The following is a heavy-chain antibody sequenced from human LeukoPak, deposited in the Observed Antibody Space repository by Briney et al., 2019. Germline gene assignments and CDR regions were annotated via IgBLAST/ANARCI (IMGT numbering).Heavy chain of an antibody. J-gene: IGHJ4*02. CDR2: INPNNGAT. Sequence: ASLKVSCKASGYTFTGYFIHWVRQAPGQGLEWMAWINPNNGATSYAQKFRGWVTLTRDTSISTVYMELNRLTSDDTAFYYCARAPFINDNTLGIWGQGTLVTVSS. CDR1: GYTFTGYF. CDR3: ARAPFINDNTLGI. V-gene: IGHV1-2*04. D-gene: IGHD3-22*01.